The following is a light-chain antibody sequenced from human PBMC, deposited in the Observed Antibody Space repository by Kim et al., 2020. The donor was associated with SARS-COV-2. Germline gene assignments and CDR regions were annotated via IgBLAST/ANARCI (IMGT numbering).Light chain of an antibody. CDR1: RSNIGSNT. J-gene: IGLJ2*01. CDR3: AAWDDSLNAQVV. V-gene: IGLV1-44*01. Sequence: QSVLTQPPSASGTPGQRVTISCSGSRSNIGSNTVSWYQQLPGTAPKLFIYSDNQRPSGVPDRFSGSKSGTSAYLAISGLQSEDEADYYCAAWDDSLNAQVVFGGGTQLTVL. CDR2: SDN.